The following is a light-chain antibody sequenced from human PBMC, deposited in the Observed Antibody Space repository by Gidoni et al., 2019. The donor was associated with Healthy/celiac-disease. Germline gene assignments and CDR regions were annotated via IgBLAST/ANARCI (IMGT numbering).Light chain of an antibody. CDR1: SSNIGAGYD. V-gene: IGLV1-40*01. Sequence: QSVLTPPPSVSEAPGQRVTISCTGSSSNIGAGYDVHWYQQLPGTAPKLLSYGNSNRPSGVPDRFSGSKSGTSASRAITGLQAEDEADYYCQSYDSSLSGSYVFGTGTKVTVL. CDR2: GNS. CDR3: QSYDSSLSGSYV. J-gene: IGLJ1*01.